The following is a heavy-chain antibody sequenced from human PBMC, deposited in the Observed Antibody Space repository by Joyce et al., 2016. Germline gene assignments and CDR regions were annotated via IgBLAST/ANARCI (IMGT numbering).Heavy chain of an antibody. D-gene: IGHD1-14*01. CDR2: INAESGKT. Sequence: QVHLVQSGAEVKKPGASVKVSCNTSGYNFISYSIHWVRQAPGQRLEWMGWINAESGKTEYSQKFQGRVTITRDTSASTAYMEVSSLRSEDTAVYYCARDSRKWLVPWGQGTLVTVSS. CDR1: GYNFISYS. J-gene: IGHJ5*02. CDR3: ARDSRKWLVP. V-gene: IGHV1-3*01.